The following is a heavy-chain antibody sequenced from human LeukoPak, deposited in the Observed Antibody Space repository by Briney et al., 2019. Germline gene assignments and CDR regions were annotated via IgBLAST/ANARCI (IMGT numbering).Heavy chain of an antibody. CDR2: ISGSGGST. CDR3: ARVGRRFGELSLDY. J-gene: IGHJ4*02. V-gene: IGHV3-23*01. CDR1: GFTFSSYA. Sequence: PGGSLRLSCAASGFTFSSYAMSWVRQAPGKGLEWVSAISGSGGSTYYADSVKGRFTISRDNSKNTLYLQMNSLRAEDTAVYYCARVGRRFGELSLDYWGQGTLVTVSS. D-gene: IGHD3-10*01.